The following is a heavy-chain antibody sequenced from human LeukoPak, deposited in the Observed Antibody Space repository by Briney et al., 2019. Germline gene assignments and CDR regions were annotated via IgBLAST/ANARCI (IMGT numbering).Heavy chain of an antibody. CDR2: INYSGST. D-gene: IGHD2-2*01. Sequence: SETLSLTCTVSAGAITSQYWSWIRQSPGKGLEFIGYINYSGSTSYNPSLKSRVAISVDTSKNQFSLKLSSVTAADTAMYFCARLSTDNVVLPGAMAHYFDCWGQGTLVTVSS. J-gene: IGHJ4*02. CDR1: AGAITSQY. V-gene: IGHV4-59*08. CDR3: ARLSTDNVVLPGAMAHYFDC.